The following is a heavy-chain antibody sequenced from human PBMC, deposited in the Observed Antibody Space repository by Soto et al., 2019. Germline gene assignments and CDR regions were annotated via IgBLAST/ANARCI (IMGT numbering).Heavy chain of an antibody. V-gene: IGHV4-34*01. Sequence: SETLSLTCAVYGGSFSGYYWSWIRQPPGKGLEWIGEINHSGSTNYNPSLKSRVTISVDTSKNQFSLKLSSVTAADTAVYYCARREPLWCSGGSCYGLNYYGMDVWGQGTTVTVSS. D-gene: IGHD2-15*01. CDR1: GGSFSGYY. J-gene: IGHJ6*02. CDR2: INHSGST. CDR3: ARREPLWCSGGSCYGLNYYGMDV.